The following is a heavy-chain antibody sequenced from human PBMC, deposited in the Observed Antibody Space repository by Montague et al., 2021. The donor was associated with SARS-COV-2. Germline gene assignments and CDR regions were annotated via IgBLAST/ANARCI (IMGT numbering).Heavy chain of an antibody. D-gene: IGHD3-22*01. Sequence: SETLSLTCTVSGGSINSNSYYWGWIRQPPGKGLEWIGEINHSGSTNYNPSLKGRVTISVDTSKNQFSLKLSSVTAADTAVYYCARGPRITLIVVVITDIWFDPWGQGTLVTVSS. J-gene: IGHJ5*02. CDR3: ARGPRITLIVVVITDIWFDP. CDR2: INHSGST. CDR1: GGSINSNSYY. V-gene: IGHV4-39*07.